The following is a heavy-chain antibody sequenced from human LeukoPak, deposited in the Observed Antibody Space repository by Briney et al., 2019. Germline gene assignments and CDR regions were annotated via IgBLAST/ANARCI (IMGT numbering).Heavy chain of an antibody. CDR2: IYPGDSDT. CDR1: GYSFTSYW. D-gene: IGHD3-22*01. Sequence: GESLKISCKGSGYSFTSYWIGWARQMPGKGLEWMGIIYPGDSDTRYSPSFQGQVTISADKSISTAYLQWSSLKDSDTAMYYCARFQYDSSGYLPHDAFDIWGQGTMVTVSS. CDR3: ARFQYDSSGYLPHDAFDI. V-gene: IGHV5-51*01. J-gene: IGHJ3*02.